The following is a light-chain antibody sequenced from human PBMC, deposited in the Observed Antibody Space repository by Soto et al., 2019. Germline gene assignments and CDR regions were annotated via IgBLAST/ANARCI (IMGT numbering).Light chain of an antibody. Sequence: EIVMPQSPATLSLSPGERAALSCRASQIINRELAWYQQKPGQPPRLLIYGASTRATGVPTRFTGSESGSEFTLTISGLQSEDFAVYYCQQGHNWPLTFGQGTRLEI. CDR3: QQGHNWPLT. CDR1: QIINRE. CDR2: GAS. J-gene: IGKJ2*01. V-gene: IGKV3-15*01.